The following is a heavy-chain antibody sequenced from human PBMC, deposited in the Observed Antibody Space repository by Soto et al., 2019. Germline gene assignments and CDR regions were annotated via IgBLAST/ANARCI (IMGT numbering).Heavy chain of an antibody. J-gene: IGHJ4*02. CDR1: GYTFTSYG. CDR2: ISAYNGNT. Sequence: ASVKVSCKASGYTFTSYGISWVRQAPGQGLEWMGWISAYNGNTNYAQKLQGRVTMTTDTSTSTAYMELRSLRSDDTAVYYCARTLTGDRTLYYFDYWGQGTLVTVSS. D-gene: IGHD7-27*01. V-gene: IGHV1-18*01. CDR3: ARTLTGDRTLYYFDY.